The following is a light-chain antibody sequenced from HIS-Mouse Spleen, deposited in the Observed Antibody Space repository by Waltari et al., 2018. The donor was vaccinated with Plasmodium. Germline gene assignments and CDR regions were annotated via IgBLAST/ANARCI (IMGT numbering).Light chain of an antibody. V-gene: IGLV2-23*01. CDR2: EGS. Sequence: QSALTQPASVSGSPGQSITISCTGTRSDVGSYNLVSWYQQPPGKAPKLMIYEGSKRPSGVSNRFSGSKSGNTASLTISELQAEDEADYYCCSYAGSSTNWVFGGGTKLTVL. CDR1: RSDVGSYNL. J-gene: IGLJ3*02. CDR3: CSYAGSSTNWV.